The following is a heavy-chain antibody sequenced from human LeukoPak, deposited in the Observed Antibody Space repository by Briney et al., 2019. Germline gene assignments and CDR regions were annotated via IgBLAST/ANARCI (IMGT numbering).Heavy chain of an antibody. Sequence: GGSLRLSCAGSGWMHWVRQAPGKGLEWVGRTRNKANSYTTEYAASVKGRFTISRDDSKNSLYLQMNSLKTEDTAVYYCARVSPPDYYDSSGYYSYFDYWGQGTLVTVSS. CDR3: ARVSPPDYYDSSGYYSYFDY. J-gene: IGHJ4*02. CDR2: TRNKANSYTT. CDR1: GW. D-gene: IGHD3-22*01. V-gene: IGHV3-72*01.